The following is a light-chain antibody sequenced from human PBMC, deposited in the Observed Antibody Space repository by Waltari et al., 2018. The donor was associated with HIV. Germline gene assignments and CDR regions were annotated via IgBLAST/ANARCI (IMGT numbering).Light chain of an antibody. Sequence: DIVMTQSPDSLPVSLGERATINCPSSRSILYSSDNRNYLAWYQQKPRQPPRLLISWASTRESGVPDRFSGSGSGTDFALTISRLQAEDVAVYHCQQYLRSPPTFGGGTKVEIK. J-gene: IGKJ4*01. V-gene: IGKV4-1*01. CDR1: RSILYSSDNRNY. CDR2: WAS. CDR3: QQYLRSPPT.